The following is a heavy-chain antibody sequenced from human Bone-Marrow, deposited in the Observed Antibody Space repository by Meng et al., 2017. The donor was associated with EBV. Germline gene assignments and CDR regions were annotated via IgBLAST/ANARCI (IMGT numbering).Heavy chain of an antibody. CDR1: GGSVSSGSYY. J-gene: IGHJ5*02. Sequence: VQLPDAGPGPVKPSETLSRTCNGSGGSVSSGSYYWIWIRQPPGKGLEWIGYIHYSGSTNYNPSLKSRVTISVDTSKNQFSLKLSSVTAADTAVYYCARADCSSTSCYDSRGWFDPWGQGTLVTVFS. V-gene: IGHV4-61*01. D-gene: IGHD2-2*01. CDR3: ARADCSSTSCYDSRGWFDP. CDR2: IHYSGST.